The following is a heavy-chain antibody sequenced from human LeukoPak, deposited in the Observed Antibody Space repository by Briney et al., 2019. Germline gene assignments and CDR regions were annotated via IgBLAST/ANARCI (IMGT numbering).Heavy chain of an antibody. CDR2: MNPNSGNT. CDR1: GYTFTSYD. D-gene: IGHD4-11*01. Sequence: ASVKVSCKASGYTFTSYDINWVRQATGQGLEWMGWMNPNSGNTGYAQKFQGRVTMTRNTSISTAYMELSSLRSEDTAVYYSARVYSNYYYYYMDVWGKGTTVTVSS. V-gene: IGHV1-8*01. CDR3: ARVYSNYYYYYMDV. J-gene: IGHJ6*03.